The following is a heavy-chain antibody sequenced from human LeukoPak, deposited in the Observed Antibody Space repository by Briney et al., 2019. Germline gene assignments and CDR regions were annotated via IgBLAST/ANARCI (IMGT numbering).Heavy chain of an antibody. J-gene: IGHJ4*02. CDR2: ISDSGSTI. D-gene: IGHD3-10*01. CDR1: EFVFSDYY. CDR3: AREMEGDYGSGTFFDL. V-gene: IGHV3-11*01. Sequence: GGSLRLSCAASEFVFSDYYMSWIRQAPGKGLEWVSYISDSGSTIYYADSVKGRFTISRDNVKNLLYLQMNGLRAEDTAVYYCAREMEGDYGSGTFFDLWGRGNMVTVSS.